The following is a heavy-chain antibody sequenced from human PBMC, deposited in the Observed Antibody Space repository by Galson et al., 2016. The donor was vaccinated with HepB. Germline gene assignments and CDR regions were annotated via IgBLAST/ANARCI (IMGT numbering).Heavy chain of an antibody. V-gene: IGHV4-59*01. J-gene: IGHJ5*02. CDR3: ARVCSSSICSYRLDP. D-gene: IGHD2-2*01. CDR2: IYDSGRT. Sequence: ETLSLTCTVSGGSINNYYWSWIRQPPGKGLEWIGYIYDSGRTYYNPSLKSRVTISVDTSKNQFSLKLNSVTAADTAVYFCARVCSSSICSYRLDPWGQGTLVTVSS. CDR1: GGSINNYY.